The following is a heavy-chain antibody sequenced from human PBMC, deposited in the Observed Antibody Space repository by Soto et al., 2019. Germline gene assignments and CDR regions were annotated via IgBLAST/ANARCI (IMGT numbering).Heavy chain of an antibody. J-gene: IGHJ3*02. Sequence: EVQLVESGGGLVQPGGSLRLSCAASGFTFSSYSMNWVRQAPGKGLEWVSYISSSSSTIYCADSVKGRFTISRDNAKNSLYLQMNSLRDEDTAVYYCARDGPGWSGYPDDAFDIWGQGTMVTVSS. V-gene: IGHV3-48*02. CDR2: ISSSSSTI. CDR1: GFTFSSYS. CDR3: ARDGPGWSGYPDDAFDI. D-gene: IGHD3-3*01.